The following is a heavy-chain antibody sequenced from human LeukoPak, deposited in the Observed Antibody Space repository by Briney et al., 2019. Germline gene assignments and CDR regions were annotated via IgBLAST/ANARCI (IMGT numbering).Heavy chain of an antibody. J-gene: IGHJ5*02. CDR3: ARAPAAAGPNLNWFDP. V-gene: IGHV3-48*04. Sequence: GGSLRLSCAASGFTFSSYSMNWVRQAPGKGLEWVSYISSSSTTVYYADSVKGRFTISRDNAKNTLYLQMNSLRAEDTAVYYCARAPAAAGPNLNWFDPWGQGTLVTVSS. D-gene: IGHD6-13*01. CDR2: ISSSSTTV. CDR1: GFTFSSYS.